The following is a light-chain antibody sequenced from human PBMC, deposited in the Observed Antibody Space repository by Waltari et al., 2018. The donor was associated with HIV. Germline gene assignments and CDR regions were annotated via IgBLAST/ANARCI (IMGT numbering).Light chain of an antibody. V-gene: IGLV3-1*01. Sequence: SYDLTQEPSVSVFPGQAAAISCSGDELGHHYVSWYQQKPGQSPIQVIYQNSKRPSGVPERFSGSNSGNTATLTISGTQVMDESDYHCQTWDSQIIIFGGGTKLTVL. CDR3: QTWDSQIII. J-gene: IGLJ2*01. CDR2: QNS. CDR1: ELGHHY.